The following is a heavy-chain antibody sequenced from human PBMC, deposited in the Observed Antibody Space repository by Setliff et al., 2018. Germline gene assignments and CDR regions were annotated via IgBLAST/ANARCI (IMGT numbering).Heavy chain of an antibody. J-gene: IGHJ3*02. CDR3: ASPRRDDLDSPFDAFDI. Sequence: SETLSLTCGVSGASITSGHYWGWIRQPPGKGLEGIAAMSHRGRTYYNPSLESRVTMSRDTSKNQFSLRLTSAAAADTAVYYCASPRRDDLDSPFDAFDIWGQGTMVTVSS. D-gene: IGHD1-1*01. V-gene: IGHV4-38-2*01. CDR1: GASITSGHY. CDR2: MSHRGRT.